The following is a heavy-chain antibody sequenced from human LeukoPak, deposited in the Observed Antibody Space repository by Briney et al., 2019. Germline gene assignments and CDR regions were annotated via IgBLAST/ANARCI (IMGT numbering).Heavy chain of an antibody. V-gene: IGHV3-23*01. CDR2: ISGSGGST. D-gene: IGHD6-19*01. J-gene: IGHJ4*02. CDR3: ARKVEWLVDH. Sequence: GGSLRLSCAASGFTFSSYAMSWVRQAPGKGLEWVSAISGSGGSTYYADSVKGRFTISRDNSKNTLYLQMNGLRAEDTAVYYCARKVEWLVDHWGQGTLVTVSS. CDR1: GFTFSSYA.